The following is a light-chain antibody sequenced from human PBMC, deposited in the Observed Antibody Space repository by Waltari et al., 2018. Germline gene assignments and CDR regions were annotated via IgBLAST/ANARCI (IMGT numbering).Light chain of an antibody. CDR2: DAS. J-gene: IGKJ2*03. CDR1: QDIYNY. CDR3: QQYENFPYS. V-gene: IGKV1-33*01. Sequence: DVQLTQSPSSLSASVGDRVTITCQASQDIYNYLNWFHQKPGKAPTLLIYDASNLETGVPSRFSGRRSGTDFTFTISSLQPEDVATYYCQQYENFPYSFGQGTKLEIK.